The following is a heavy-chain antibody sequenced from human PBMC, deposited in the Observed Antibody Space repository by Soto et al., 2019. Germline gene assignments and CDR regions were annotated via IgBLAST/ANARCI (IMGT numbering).Heavy chain of an antibody. J-gene: IGHJ6*02. CDR3: AKNLRGYSGYPGHYYYGMDV. CDR1: GFTFSSYA. CDR2: ISGSGGST. Sequence: GGSLRLSCAASGFTFSSYAMSWGRQAPGKGLEWVSAISGSGGSTYYADSVKGRFTISRDNSKNTLYLQMNSLRAEDTAAYYCAKNLRGYSGYPGHYYYGMDVWGQGTTVTVSS. D-gene: IGHD5-12*01. V-gene: IGHV3-23*01.